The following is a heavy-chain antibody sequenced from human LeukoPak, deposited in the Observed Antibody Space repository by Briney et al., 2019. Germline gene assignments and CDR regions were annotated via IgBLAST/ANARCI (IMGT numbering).Heavy chain of an antibody. Sequence: GASVKVSCKASGYTYTSYAMHRVRQAPGQRLEWMGWINAGNGNTKYSQKFQGRVTITRDTSASTAYMELSSLRSDDTAVYYCARGLFGVATLDAFDIWGQGTMVTVSS. CDR1: GYTYTSYA. V-gene: IGHV1-3*01. D-gene: IGHD3-3*01. J-gene: IGHJ3*02. CDR3: ARGLFGVATLDAFDI. CDR2: INAGNGNT.